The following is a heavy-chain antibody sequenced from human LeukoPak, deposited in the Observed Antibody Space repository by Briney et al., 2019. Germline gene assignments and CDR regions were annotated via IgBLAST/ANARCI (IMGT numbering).Heavy chain of an antibody. CDR1: GYTLTSYF. D-gene: IGHD1-7*01. CDR2: INPSGGST. Sequence: ASVKVSCKASGYTLTSYFIHWVRQAPGQGLEWMGIINPSGGSTSYAQKFQGRVIMTRDTSTSTVYMELSSLRSEDTAVYYCARDQDWNYAFDIWGQGTMVTVSS. J-gene: IGHJ3*02. CDR3: ARDQDWNYAFDI. V-gene: IGHV1-46*01.